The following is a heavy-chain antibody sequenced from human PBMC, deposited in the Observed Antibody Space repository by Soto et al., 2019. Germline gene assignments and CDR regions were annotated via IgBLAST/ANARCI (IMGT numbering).Heavy chain of an antibody. V-gene: IGHV4-30-2*01. Sequence: SETLSLTCAVSGGSISSGGYSWSWIRQPPGKGLEWIGYIYHSGSPYYNPSLKSRVTISVDRSKNQFSLKLSSVTAADTAVYNCARVPDYWGQGTLVTVS. CDR2: IYHSGSP. CDR1: GGSISSGGYS. J-gene: IGHJ4*02. CDR3: ARVPDY.